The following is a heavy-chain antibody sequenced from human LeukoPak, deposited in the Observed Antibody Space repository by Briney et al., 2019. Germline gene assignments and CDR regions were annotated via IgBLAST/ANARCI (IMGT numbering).Heavy chain of an antibody. CDR1: GYTFTSYY. CDR3: AGEDNSSGYRPFDI. CDR2: INPSGGST. V-gene: IGHV1-46*01. D-gene: IGHD3-22*01. J-gene: IGHJ3*02. Sequence: ASVTVSCKASGYTFTSYYMHWVRQAPGQGLEWMGIINPSGGSTSYAQKFQGRVTMTRDTSTSTVYMELSRLRSVDTAVYYCAGEDNSSGYRPFDIWGQGTMVTVPS.